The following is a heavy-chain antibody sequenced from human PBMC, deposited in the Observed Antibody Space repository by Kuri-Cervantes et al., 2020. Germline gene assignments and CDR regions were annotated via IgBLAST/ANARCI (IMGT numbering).Heavy chain of an antibody. J-gene: IGHJ4*02. Sequence: GESLKISCAASGFTFSNAWMSWVRQAPGKGLEWVSVISGSGGSTYYADSVKGRFTISRDNSKNTLYLQMNSLRAEDTAVYYCAKGTYGSGSYYAPDYWGQGTLVTVSS. V-gene: IGHV3-23*01. CDR1: GFTFSNAW. CDR2: ISGSGGST. CDR3: AKGTYGSGSYYAPDY. D-gene: IGHD3-10*01.